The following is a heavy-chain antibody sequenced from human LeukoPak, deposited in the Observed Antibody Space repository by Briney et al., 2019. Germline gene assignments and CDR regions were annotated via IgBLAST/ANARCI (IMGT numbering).Heavy chain of an antibody. J-gene: IGHJ4*02. CDR3: ARSRYSYGYYFDY. CDR1: GYSFTSYW. Sequence: GESLKISCKCSGYSFTSYWIGWVRQMPGKGLEWMGIIYPGDSDTRYSPSFQGQVTISADKSISTAYLQWSSLKASDTAMYYCARSRYSYGYYFDYWGQGTLVTVSS. D-gene: IGHD5-18*01. V-gene: IGHV5-51*01. CDR2: IYPGDSDT.